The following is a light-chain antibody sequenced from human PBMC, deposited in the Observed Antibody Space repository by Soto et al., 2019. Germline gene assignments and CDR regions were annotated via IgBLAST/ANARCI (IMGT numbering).Light chain of an antibody. CDR2: ATS. CDR1: QSFVSSY. Sequence: EIVLTQSPGTLSLSPGERATLSCRASQSFVSSYLAWYQQKPGQAPRLLIYATSSRATGIPDRFSGSGSGTEFTLTISSLQSEDFAVYYCQQYNNWPGTFGQGTKVDIK. J-gene: IGKJ1*01. V-gene: IGKV3D-15*01. CDR3: QQYNNWPGT.